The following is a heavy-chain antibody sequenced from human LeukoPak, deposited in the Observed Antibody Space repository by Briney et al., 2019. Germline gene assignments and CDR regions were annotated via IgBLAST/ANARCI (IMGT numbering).Heavy chain of an antibody. CDR1: GGTFSSYA. CDR3: AARGSSTSCYEH. J-gene: IGHJ1*01. D-gene: IGHD2-2*01. Sequence: PGASVKVSCKASGGTFSSYAISWVRQAPGQGLEWMGGIIPIFGTANYAQKFQGRVTITTDESTSTAYMELSSLRAEDTAVYYCAARGSSTSCYEHWGQGTLVTVSS. V-gene: IGHV1-69*05. CDR2: IIPIFGTA.